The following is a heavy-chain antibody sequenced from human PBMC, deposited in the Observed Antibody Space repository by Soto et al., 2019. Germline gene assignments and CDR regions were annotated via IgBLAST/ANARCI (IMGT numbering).Heavy chain of an antibody. V-gene: IGHV5-51*01. CDR1: GYSFTSYW. D-gene: IGHD6-13*01. J-gene: IGHJ6*02. CDR3: ARTAAAGKYYYGVDV. Sequence: PGESLKISCKGSGYSFTSYWIGWVRQMPGKGLGWMGIICPGDSDTRYSPSSQGQVTISADKSISTAYLQWSSLKASDTAIYYCARTAAAGKYYYGVDVWGQGTTVTVAS. CDR2: ICPGDSDT.